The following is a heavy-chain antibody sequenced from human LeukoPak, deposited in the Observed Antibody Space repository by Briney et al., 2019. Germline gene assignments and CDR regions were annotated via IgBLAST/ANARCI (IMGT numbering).Heavy chain of an antibody. V-gene: IGHV1-69*13. CDR3: ARDQFLYCSSTSCYFDY. Sequence: SVKVSCKASGGTFSSYAISWVRQAPGQGLEWMGGIIPIFGTANHAQKFQGRVTITADESTSTAYMELSSLRSEDTAVYYCARDQFLYCSSTSCYFDYWGQGTLVTVSS. CDR2: IIPIFGTA. J-gene: IGHJ4*02. CDR1: GGTFSSYA. D-gene: IGHD2-2*01.